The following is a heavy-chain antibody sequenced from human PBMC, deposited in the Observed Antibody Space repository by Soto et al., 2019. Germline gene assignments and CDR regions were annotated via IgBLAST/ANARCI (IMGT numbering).Heavy chain of an antibody. D-gene: IGHD3-10*01. CDR2: INHSGST. Sequence: SETLSLTCAVYGGSFSGYYWSWIRQPPGKGLEWIGEINHSGSTNYNPSLKSRVTISVDTSKNQFSLKLSSVTAADTAVYYCARRTRGSGRAVGSHSAYYYYMDGWGQGTTVTVSS. V-gene: IGHV4-34*01. J-gene: IGHJ6*03. CDR1: GGSFSGYY. CDR3: ARRTRGSGRAVGSHSAYYYYMDG.